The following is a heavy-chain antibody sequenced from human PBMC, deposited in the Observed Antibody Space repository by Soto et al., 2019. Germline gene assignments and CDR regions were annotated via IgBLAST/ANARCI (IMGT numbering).Heavy chain of an antibody. CDR1: GFIFSGHV. CDR3: APPGGSSA. CDR2: ISGSGDST. V-gene: IGHV3-23*01. D-gene: IGHD6-19*01. J-gene: IGHJ5*02. Sequence: VQLLESGGGLVQPGGSLRLSCAASGFIFSGHVMSWVRQAPGKGLEWVSAISGSGDSTYYADSVKGRFTVSRDNSRNTLYLQMSSLRADDTAVYYCAPPGGSSAWGQGTLVTVSS.